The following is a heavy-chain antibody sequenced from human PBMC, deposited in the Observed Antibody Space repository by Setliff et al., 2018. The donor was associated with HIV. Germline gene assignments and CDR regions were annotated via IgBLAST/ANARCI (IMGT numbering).Heavy chain of an antibody. D-gene: IGHD2-21*01. V-gene: IGHV4-31*03. CDR3: ARASRWGSIPFDY. Sequence: SETLSLTCTVSGGSISTGGYYWSWIRQHPGKGLEWIGYIYNSGGTYYNPSLKSRITVSIDTSKNQFSLKLNSATAADTAVYFCARASRWGSIPFDYWGQGTLVTVSS. CDR2: IYNSGGT. J-gene: IGHJ4*02. CDR1: GGSISTGGYY.